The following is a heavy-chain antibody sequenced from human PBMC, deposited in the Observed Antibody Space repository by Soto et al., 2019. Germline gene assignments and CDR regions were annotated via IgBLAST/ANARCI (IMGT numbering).Heavy chain of an antibody. CDR2: IYYSGST. CDR1: GGSISSSSYY. J-gene: IGHJ6*02. CDR3: ARRSFWSGYYQYHYYGMDV. D-gene: IGHD3-3*01. Sequence: GTLSLTCTVSGGSISSSSYYWGWIRQPPGKGLEWIGSIYYSGSTYYNPSLKSRVTISVDTSKNQFSLKLSSVTAADTAVYYCARRSFWSGYYQYHYYGMDVWGQGTTVTVSS. V-gene: IGHV4-39*01.